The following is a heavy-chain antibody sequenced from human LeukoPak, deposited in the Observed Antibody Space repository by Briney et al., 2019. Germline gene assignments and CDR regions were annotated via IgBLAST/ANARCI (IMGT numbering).Heavy chain of an antibody. D-gene: IGHD4-17*01. Sequence: GGSLRLSCAASGFTFDDYAMHWGRQAPGKGLEWVSLISWDGGSTYYADSVKGRFTISRDNSKNSLYLQMNSLRAEDTALYYCAKDYGYYYYMDVWGKGTTVTVSS. V-gene: IGHV3-43D*03. CDR1: GFTFDDYA. CDR2: ISWDGGST. CDR3: AKDYGYYYYMDV. J-gene: IGHJ6*03.